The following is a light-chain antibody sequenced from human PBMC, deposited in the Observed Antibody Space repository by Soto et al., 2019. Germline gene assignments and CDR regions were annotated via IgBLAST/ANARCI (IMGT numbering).Light chain of an antibody. CDR1: QSIRHY. J-gene: IGKJ1*01. V-gene: IGKV1-5*01. Sequence: DVQMTQSPPTLSASVGDRVTITCRASQSIRHYLAWYQQMPGKAPKLLIYGASTLQSGVPSRFSGSGSGTGFTLSISSLQPDDFGTYFCQHHNSYSQTFGQGTKVEI. CDR2: GAS. CDR3: QHHNSYSQT.